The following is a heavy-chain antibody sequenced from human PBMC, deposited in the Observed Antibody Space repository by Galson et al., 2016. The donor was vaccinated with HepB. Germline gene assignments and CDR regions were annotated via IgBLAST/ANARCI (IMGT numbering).Heavy chain of an antibody. Sequence: SLRLSCAASGFTVGNNYMSWVRQVPGKGLEWASGIYSGGGTYYADSVKGSFTISRDKSKNTLYLQLTSLRAEDTAVYYCQTTNYYNGLDVWGQGTTVTVSS. J-gene: IGHJ6*02. CDR1: GFTVGNNY. CDR3: QTTNYYNGLDV. D-gene: IGHD4-11*01. V-gene: IGHV3-66*01. CDR2: IYSGGGT.